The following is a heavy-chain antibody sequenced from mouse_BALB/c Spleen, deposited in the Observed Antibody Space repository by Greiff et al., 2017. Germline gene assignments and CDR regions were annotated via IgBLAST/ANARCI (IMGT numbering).Heavy chain of an antibody. D-gene: IGHD2-4*01. CDR3: ARESGTYDYDSSLFAY. Sequence: QVQLKQSGPGLVAPSQSLSITCTVSGFSLTSYGVHWVRQPPGKGLEWLGVIWAGGSTNYNSALMSRLSISKDNSKSQVFLKMNSLQTDDTAMYYCARESGTYDYDSSLFAYWGQGTLVTVSA. CDR2: IWAGGST. V-gene: IGHV2-9*02. J-gene: IGHJ3*01. CDR1: GFSLTSYG.